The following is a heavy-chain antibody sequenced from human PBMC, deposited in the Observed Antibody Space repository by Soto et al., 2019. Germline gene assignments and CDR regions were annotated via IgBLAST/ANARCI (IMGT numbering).Heavy chain of an antibody. J-gene: IGHJ4*02. CDR2: IKSDGIST. CDR1: GFTFSGYW. Sequence: EVQLVESGGGLVQPGGSLRLSCAASGFTFSGYWMHWVRQAPGKGLVWVSRIKSDGISTTYADSVKGRFTISRDNAKNTLYLQMNCLRAEDTAVYYCVRDWDYWGQGTLVTVSS. V-gene: IGHV3-74*01. CDR3: VRDWDY.